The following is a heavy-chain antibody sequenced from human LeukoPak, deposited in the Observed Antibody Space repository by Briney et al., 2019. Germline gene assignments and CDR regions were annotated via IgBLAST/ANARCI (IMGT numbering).Heavy chain of an antibody. J-gene: IGHJ4*02. CDR1: GGTFSSYA. Sequence: SVKVSCKASGGTFSSYAISWVLQAPGQGLEWMGRIIPIFGTANYAQKFQGRVTITTDESTSTAYMELSSLRSEDTAVYYCARGTAMAANFDYWGQGTLVTVSS. CDR2: IIPIFGTA. D-gene: IGHD5-18*01. V-gene: IGHV1-69*05. CDR3: ARGTAMAANFDY.